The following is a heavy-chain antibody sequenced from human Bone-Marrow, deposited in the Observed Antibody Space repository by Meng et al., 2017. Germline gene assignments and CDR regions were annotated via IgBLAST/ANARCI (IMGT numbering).Heavy chain of an antibody. CDR3: ARPQGAARPIWFDP. CDR1: GYSISSGYY. CDR2: IYHSGST. V-gene: IGHV4-38-2*01. D-gene: IGHD6-6*01. J-gene: IGHJ5*02. Sequence: SQTPSLTRAVSGYSISSGYYWGWIRQPPGKGLEWIGSIYHSGSTYYNPSLKSRVTISGDTSKNQFSLKLSPVTAADTAVYYCARPQGAARPIWFDPWGQGTLVTVSS.